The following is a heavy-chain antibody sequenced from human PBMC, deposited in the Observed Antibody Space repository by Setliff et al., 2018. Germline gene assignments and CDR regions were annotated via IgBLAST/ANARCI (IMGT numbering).Heavy chain of an antibody. Sequence: ASVKVSCKASGYTFRQSIVSWVRQAPGQGLEWLGWIGVYSGNTYSAQRFQGRVSLTTYESTNTAYLELRGLRSDDTAVYYCMRLVRFCSRTVCQRTSGDEAWGQGTLVTVSS. CDR1: GYTFRQSI. D-gene: IGHD3-3*01. V-gene: IGHV1-18*01. J-gene: IGHJ5*02. CDR2: IGVYSGNT. CDR3: MRLVRFCSRTVCQRTSGDEA.